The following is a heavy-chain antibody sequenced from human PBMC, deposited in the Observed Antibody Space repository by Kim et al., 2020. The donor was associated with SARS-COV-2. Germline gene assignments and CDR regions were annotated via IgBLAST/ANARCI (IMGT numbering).Heavy chain of an antibody. CDR1: GYTFTSYY. Sequence: ASVKVSCKASGYTFTSYYMHWVRQAPGQGLEWMGIINPSGGSTSYAQKFQGRVTMTRDTSTSTVYMALSSLRSEDTAVYYCARDLHGIQLWPYYFDYWGQGTLVTVSS. CDR3: ARDLHGIQLWPYYFDY. V-gene: IGHV1-46*01. J-gene: IGHJ4*02. CDR2: INPSGGST. D-gene: IGHD5-18*01.